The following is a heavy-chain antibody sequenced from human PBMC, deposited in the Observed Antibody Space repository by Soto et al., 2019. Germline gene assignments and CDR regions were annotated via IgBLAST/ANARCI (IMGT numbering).Heavy chain of an antibody. CDR3: AKDLGYSSSLAYDYYYGMDV. V-gene: IGHV3-9*01. CDR2: ISWNSGSI. J-gene: IGHJ6*02. Sequence: EVQLVESGGGLVQPGRSLRLSCAASGFTFDDYAMHWVRQAPGKGLEWVSGISWNSGSIGYAGSVKGRFTISRDNAKNSLYLQMNSLRAEDTALYYCAKDLGYSSSLAYDYYYGMDVWGQGTTVTVSS. CDR1: GFTFDDYA. D-gene: IGHD6-6*01.